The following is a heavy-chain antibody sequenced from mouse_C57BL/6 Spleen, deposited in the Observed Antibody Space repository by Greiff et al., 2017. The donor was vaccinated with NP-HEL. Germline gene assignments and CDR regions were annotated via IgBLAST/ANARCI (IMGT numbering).Heavy chain of an antibody. CDR1: GYSITSGYY. Sequence: EVKLVESGPGLVKPSQSLSLTCSVTGYSITSGYYWNWIRQFPGNKLEWMGYISYDGSNNYNPSLKNRTSITRDTSNNQFFLKLNSVTTEDTATDYCAREANWAYWYFDVWGTGTTVTVSS. CDR2: ISYDGSN. J-gene: IGHJ1*03. D-gene: IGHD4-1*01. V-gene: IGHV3-6*01. CDR3: AREANWAYWYFDV.